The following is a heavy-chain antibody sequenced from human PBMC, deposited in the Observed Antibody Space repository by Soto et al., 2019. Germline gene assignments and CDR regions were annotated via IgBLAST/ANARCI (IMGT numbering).Heavy chain of an antibody. J-gene: IGHJ4*02. CDR1: GFTFSSYG. V-gene: IGHV3-33*01. CDR3: ASVKGHDYGDYALDY. CDR2: IWYDGSNK. D-gene: IGHD4-17*01. Sequence: PGGSLRLSCAASGFTFSSYGMHWVRQAPGKGLEWVAVIWYDGSNKYYADSVKGRFTISRDNSKNTLYLQMNSLRAEDTAVYYCASVKGHDYGDYALDYWGQGTLVTVSS.